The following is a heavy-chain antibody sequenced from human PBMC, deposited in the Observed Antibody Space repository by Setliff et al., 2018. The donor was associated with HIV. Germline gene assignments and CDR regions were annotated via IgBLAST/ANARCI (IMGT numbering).Heavy chain of an antibody. D-gene: IGHD1-26*01. CDR1: GLIFSNYA. J-gene: IGHJ3*02. Sequence: GGSLRLSCAASGLIFSNYALTWVRQAPGKGLEWVSTVSPSGDATYYADSVKGRFTISRDNSKNTLYLQVNSLRAEDTAVYYCARGREGDAFDIWGQGTMVTVSS. CDR2: VSPSGDAT. CDR3: ARGREGDAFDI. V-gene: IGHV3-23*01.